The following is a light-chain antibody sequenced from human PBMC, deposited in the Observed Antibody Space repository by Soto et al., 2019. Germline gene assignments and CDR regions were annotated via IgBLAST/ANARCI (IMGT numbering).Light chain of an antibody. J-gene: IGLJ2*01. Sequence: QSALTQPPSVSAAPGQQVTISCSGTTSNIGNNFVSWYQQLPGTAPKLLIYDNHKRPSGVPDRFSGSKSGTSATLGITGLQTGDEADYYCGTWGSSLTAVVFGGGTKLTVL. CDR2: DNH. V-gene: IGLV1-51*01. CDR3: GTWGSSLTAVV. CDR1: TSNIGNNF.